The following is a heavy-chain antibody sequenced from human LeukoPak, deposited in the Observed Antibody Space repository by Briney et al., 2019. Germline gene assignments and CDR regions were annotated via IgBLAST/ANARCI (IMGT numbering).Heavy chain of an antibody. J-gene: IGHJ3*02. D-gene: IGHD2-2*01. V-gene: IGHV3-7*04. CDR1: GFTFSGFL. CDR2: INQDGSDK. CDR3: SRVPYNACDI. Sequence: GGSLRLSCAASGFTFSGFLMRWVRQAPGKGLEWVAPINQDGSDKHYVDSVTGRFTISKDNTKTSLYLQMNTLRAEDTAVYYCSRVPYNACDIWGQGTMVTVYS.